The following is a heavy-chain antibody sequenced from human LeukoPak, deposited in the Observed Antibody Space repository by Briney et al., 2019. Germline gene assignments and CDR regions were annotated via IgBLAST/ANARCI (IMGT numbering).Heavy chain of an antibody. Sequence: PGGSLRLSCAASGFTFSSYGMHWVRQAPGKGLEWVAVISYDGSNKYYADSVKGRFTISRDNSKNTLYLQMNSLRAEDTAVYYCAKAKFRLLIAAPDDAFDIWGQGTMVTVSS. J-gene: IGHJ3*02. V-gene: IGHV3-30*18. CDR2: ISYDGSNK. CDR1: GFTFSSYG. CDR3: AKAKFRLLIAAPDDAFDI. D-gene: IGHD6-6*01.